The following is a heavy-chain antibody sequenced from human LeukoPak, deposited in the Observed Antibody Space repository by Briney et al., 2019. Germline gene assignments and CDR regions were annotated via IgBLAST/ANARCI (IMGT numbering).Heavy chain of an antibody. Sequence: SVKVSCKASGGTFSSYAISWVRQAPGQGLEWMGGIIPIFGTANYAQKFQGRVTITADESTSTAYMELSSLRSEDTAVYYCAKEGERYGPSYFHYWGQGILVTVSP. CDR1: GGTFSSYA. V-gene: IGHV1-69*13. J-gene: IGHJ4*02. D-gene: IGHD5-18*01. CDR3: AKEGERYGPSYFHY. CDR2: IIPIFGTA.